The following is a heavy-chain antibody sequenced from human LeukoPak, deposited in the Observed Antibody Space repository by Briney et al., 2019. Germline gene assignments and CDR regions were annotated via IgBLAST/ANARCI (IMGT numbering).Heavy chain of an antibody. V-gene: IGHV3-48*02. CDR1: GFTFSSYG. J-gene: IGHJ6*02. Sequence: PGGSLRLSCAASGFTFSSYGMHWVRQAPGKGLEWVSYISSSSSTIYYADSVKGRFTISRDNAKNSLYLQMSSLRDEDTAVYYCARANGMDVWGQGTTVTVSS. CDR3: ARANGMDV. CDR2: ISSSSSTI.